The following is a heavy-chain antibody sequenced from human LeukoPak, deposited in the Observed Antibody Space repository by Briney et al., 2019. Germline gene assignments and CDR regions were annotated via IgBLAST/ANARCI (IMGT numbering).Heavy chain of an antibody. V-gene: IGHV3-7*01. D-gene: IGHD3-22*01. J-gene: IGHJ4*02. Sequence: PGGSLRLSCAASGFTFSSHWMSWVRQAPGKGLEWVANIKQDASDKYYVDSVKGRFTISRDNAKNSLYLRMNSLKAEHTAGYFCARHSNKYDYDSSGHYRSFDYWGQGTLVTVSS. CDR3: ARHSNKYDYDSSGHYRSFDY. CDR2: IKQDASDK. CDR1: GFTFSSHW.